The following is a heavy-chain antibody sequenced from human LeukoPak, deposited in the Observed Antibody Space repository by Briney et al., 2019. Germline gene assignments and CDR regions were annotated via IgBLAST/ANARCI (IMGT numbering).Heavy chain of an antibody. D-gene: IGHD6-13*01. V-gene: IGHV4-31*03. CDR3: ARGPKYSSSSQY. CDR2: IYYSGST. CDR1: GGSISSGGYY. J-gene: IGHJ4*02. Sequence: SETLSLTCTVSGGSISSGGYYWSWIRQHPGKGLEWIGYIYYSGSTYYNPSLKSRVTISVDTSKNQFSLKLSSVTAADTAVYYCARGPKYSSSSQYWGQGTLVTVSS.